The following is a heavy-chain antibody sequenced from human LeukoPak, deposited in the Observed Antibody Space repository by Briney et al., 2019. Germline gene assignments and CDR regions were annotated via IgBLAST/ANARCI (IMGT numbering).Heavy chain of an antibody. V-gene: IGHV4-34*01. CDR2: INHSGST. J-gene: IGHJ4*02. D-gene: IGHD6-13*01. Sequence: PSETLSLTCAVCGGSFSGYYWSWIRQPPGKGLEWIGEINHSGSTNYNPSLKSRVTISVDTSKNQFSLKQSSVTAADTAVYYCARGQVAAAGTRWIDYWGQGTPVTVSS. CDR1: GGSFSGYY. CDR3: ARGQVAAAGTRWIDY.